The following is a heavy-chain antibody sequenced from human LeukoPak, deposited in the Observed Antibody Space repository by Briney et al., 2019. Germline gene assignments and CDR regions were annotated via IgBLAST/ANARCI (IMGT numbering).Heavy chain of an antibody. Sequence: ASVKVSCKASGYTFTGYYMHWVRQAPGQGLEWMGWINPNSGGTNYAQKFQGRVTMTRDTPISTAYMELSRLRSDDTAVYYCARESPYSSGWPYFDYWGQGTLVTVSS. V-gene: IGHV1-2*02. CDR2: INPNSGGT. J-gene: IGHJ4*02. CDR1: GYTFTGYY. CDR3: ARESPYSSGWPYFDY. D-gene: IGHD6-19*01.